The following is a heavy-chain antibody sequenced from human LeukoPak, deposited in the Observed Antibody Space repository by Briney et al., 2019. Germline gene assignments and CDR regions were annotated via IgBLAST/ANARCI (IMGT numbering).Heavy chain of an antibody. D-gene: IGHD2-2*01. CDR2: IFHSGST. CDR1: GGSISSNNW. V-gene: IGHV4-4*02. CDR3: AGGIVVVPAAKGGYFDY. J-gene: IGHJ4*02. Sequence: SETLSLTCAVSGGSISSNNWWNWVRQPPGKGLEWIGEIFHSGSTNYNPSLKSRVTISVDTSKNQFSLKLSSVTAADTAVYYCAGGIVVVPAAKGGYFDYWGQGTLVTVSS.